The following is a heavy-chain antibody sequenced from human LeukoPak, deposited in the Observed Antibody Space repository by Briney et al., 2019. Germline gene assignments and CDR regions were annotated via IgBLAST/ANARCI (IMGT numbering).Heavy chain of an antibody. CDR3: AKDVSSSWYPPEYFQH. CDR1: GFTFDDYA. Sequence: GGSLRLSCAASGFTFDDYATHWVRQAPGKGLEWVSGISWNSGSIGYADSVKGRFTISRDNAKNSLYLQMNSLRAEDTALYYCAKDVSSSWYPPEYFQHWGQGTLVTVSS. J-gene: IGHJ1*01. V-gene: IGHV3-9*01. CDR2: ISWNSGSI. D-gene: IGHD6-13*01.